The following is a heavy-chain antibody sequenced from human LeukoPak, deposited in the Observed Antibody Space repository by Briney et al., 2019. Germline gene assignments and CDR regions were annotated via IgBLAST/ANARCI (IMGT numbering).Heavy chain of an antibody. D-gene: IGHD5-18*01. CDR2: IYTSGST. J-gene: IGHJ4*02. CDR1: GGSISSYY. CDR3: ARGGRGYSYGTFDY. V-gene: IGHV4-4*07. Sequence: SETLSLTCTVSGGSISSYYWSWIRQPAGKGLEWIGRIYTSGSTNYNPSLKSRVTMSVDTSKTQFSLRLGSVTAADTAVYYCARGGRGYSYGTFDYWGQGTLVTVSS.